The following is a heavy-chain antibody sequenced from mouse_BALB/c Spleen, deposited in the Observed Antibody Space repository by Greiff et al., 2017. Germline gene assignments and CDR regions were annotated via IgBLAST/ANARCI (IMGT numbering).Heavy chain of an antibody. CDR1: GFTFSDYY. CDR3: ARGAYYGNYGDAY. CDR2: ISDGGSYT. D-gene: IGHD2-10*01. J-gene: IGHJ3*01. Sequence: EVKLVESGGGLVKPGGSLKLSCAASGFTFSDYYMYWVRQTPEKRLEWVATISDGGSYTYYPDSVKGRFTISRDNAKNNLYLQMSSLKSEDTAMYYCARGAYYGNYGDAYWGQGTLVTVSA. V-gene: IGHV5-4*02.